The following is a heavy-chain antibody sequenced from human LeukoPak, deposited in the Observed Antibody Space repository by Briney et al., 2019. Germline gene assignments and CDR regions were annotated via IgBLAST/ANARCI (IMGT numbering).Heavy chain of an antibody. CDR3: ARETYDFWSGYLYYFDY. CDR2: IYTSGST. V-gene: IGHV4-61*02. J-gene: IGHJ4*02. CDR1: GGSISSGSYY. Sequence: SETLSLTCTVSGGSISSGSYYWSWIRQPAGKGLEWIGRIYTSGSTNCNPSLKSRVTISVDTSKNQFSLKLSSVTAADTAVYYCARETYDFWSGYLYYFDYWGQGTLVTVSS. D-gene: IGHD3-3*01.